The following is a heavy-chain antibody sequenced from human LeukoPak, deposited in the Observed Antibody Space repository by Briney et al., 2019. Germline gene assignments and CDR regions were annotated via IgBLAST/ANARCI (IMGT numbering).Heavy chain of an antibody. CDR3: ARASGWPYYFDY. CDR1: GFTFLSYA. CDR2: TSSDGGST. J-gene: IGHJ4*02. V-gene: IGHV3-64*04. D-gene: IGHD6-19*01. Sequence: PGGSLRLSCSASGFTFLSYAMHWVRQAPGKGLEYVSATSSDGGSTYYADSVKGRFTISRDNSKNTLYLQMNSLRAEDTAVYYCARASGWPYYFDYWGQGTLVTVSS.